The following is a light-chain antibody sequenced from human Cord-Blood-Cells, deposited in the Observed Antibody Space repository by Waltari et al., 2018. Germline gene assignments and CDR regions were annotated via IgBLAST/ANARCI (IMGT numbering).Light chain of an antibody. J-gene: IGKJ2*03. V-gene: IGKV1-39*01. Sequence: DIQMTQSPSPLSASVVDRVTTTCRASQSISSYLNWYQQKPGKAPKLLIYAASSLQSGVPSRFSGSGSGTDFTLTISSLQPEDFATYYCQQSYSTPYSFGQGTKLEIK. CDR1: QSISSY. CDR2: AAS. CDR3: QQSYSTPYS.